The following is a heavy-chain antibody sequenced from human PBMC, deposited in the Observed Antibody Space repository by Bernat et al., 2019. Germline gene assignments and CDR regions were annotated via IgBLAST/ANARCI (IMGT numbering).Heavy chain of an antibody. CDR3: ARDKGYSSSCGSLGY. J-gene: IGHJ4*02. CDR1: GFTFSTYA. CDR2: ISYDGIDK. D-gene: IGHD6-6*01. Sequence: QVQLVESGGGVVQPGRSLRLSCTASGFTFSTYAMHWVRQAPGKGLEWVAVISYDGIDKYYADSVKGRFTISRDNSKNTLFLQMNSLRPEDTAVYYCARDKGYSSSCGSLGYWGQGTLVTVSS. V-gene: IGHV3-30-3*01.